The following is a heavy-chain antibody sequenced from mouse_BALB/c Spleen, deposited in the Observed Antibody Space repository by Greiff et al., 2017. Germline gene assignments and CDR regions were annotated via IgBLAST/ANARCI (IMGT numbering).Heavy chain of an antibody. V-gene: IGHV3-1*02. CDR1: GYSITSGYS. CDR3: ARPLYDGYWYFDV. J-gene: IGHJ1*01. Sequence: DVKLQESGPDLVKPSQSLSLTCTVTGYSITSGYSWHWIRQFPGNKLEWMGYIHYSGSTNYNPSLKSRISITRDTSKNQFFLQLNSVTTEDTATYYCARPLYDGYWYFDVWGAGTTVTVSS. D-gene: IGHD2-3*01. CDR2: IHYSGST.